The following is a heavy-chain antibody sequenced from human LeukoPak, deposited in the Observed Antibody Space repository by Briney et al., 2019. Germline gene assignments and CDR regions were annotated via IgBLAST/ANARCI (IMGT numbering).Heavy chain of an antibody. D-gene: IGHD3-22*01. CDR2: IRYDGSNK. CDR1: GFTFSSYG. J-gene: IGHJ3*02. CDR3: AKISRNYEDAFDI. V-gene: IGHV3-30*02. Sequence: GGSLRLSGAASGFTFSSYGMHWVRQAPGKGLEWVAFIRYDGSNKYYADSVKGRFTISRDNSKNTLYLQMNSLRAEDTAVYYCAKISRNYEDAFDIWGQGTMVTVSS.